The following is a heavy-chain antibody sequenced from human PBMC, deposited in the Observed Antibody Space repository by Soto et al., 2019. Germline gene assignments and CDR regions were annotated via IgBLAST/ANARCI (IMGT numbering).Heavy chain of an antibody. CDR1: GFTFSSYG. J-gene: IGHJ3*02. CDR3: AKVPSERYFDWLLSSVVDAFDI. Sequence: GGSLRLSCAASGFTFSSYGMHWVRQAPGKGLEWVAVISYDGSNKYYADSVKGRFTISRDNSKNTLYLQMNSLRAEDTAVYYCAKVPSERYFDWLLSSVVDAFDIWGQGTMVTVSS. V-gene: IGHV3-30*18. CDR2: ISYDGSNK. D-gene: IGHD3-9*01.